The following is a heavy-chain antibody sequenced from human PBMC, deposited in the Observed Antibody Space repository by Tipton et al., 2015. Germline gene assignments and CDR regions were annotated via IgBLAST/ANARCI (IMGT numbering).Heavy chain of an antibody. Sequence: SLRLSCAASGLTFSAYWMSWVRQAPGKGLEWVAHIKPDGSDTYYVDSVKGRFTISRDNAKNSLYLQMNSLRVEDTAVYYCAKNSGNYYSSSSDHWGQGTLVTVSS. V-gene: IGHV3-7*03. CDR1: GLTFSAYW. CDR3: AKNSGNYYSSSSDH. D-gene: IGHD3-10*01. J-gene: IGHJ4*02. CDR2: IKPDGSDT.